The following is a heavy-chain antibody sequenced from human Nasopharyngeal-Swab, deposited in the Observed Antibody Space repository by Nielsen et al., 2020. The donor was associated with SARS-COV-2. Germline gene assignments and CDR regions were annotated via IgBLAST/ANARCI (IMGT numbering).Heavy chain of an antibody. J-gene: IGHJ6*03. V-gene: IGHV3-23*01. CDR2: ISESGGST. CDR1: GFTFSSYA. D-gene: IGHD2-2*01. CDR3: SRDFLGYCSSTSCRHLVGYYYYMDV. Sequence: GASLKISCAASGFTFSSYAMTLVRQAPGKGQGWVSTISESGGSTYYADSVKGLFTIARDNSKNTLYLQMNSLRAEDTAVYYCSRDFLGYCSSTSCRHLVGYYYYMDVWGKGTTVTVSS.